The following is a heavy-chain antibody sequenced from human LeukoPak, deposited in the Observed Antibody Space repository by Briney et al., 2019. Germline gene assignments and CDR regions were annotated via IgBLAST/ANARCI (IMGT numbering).Heavy chain of an antibody. D-gene: IGHD3-3*01. Sequence: ASVKVSCKASGYTFTSYGISWVRQAPGQGLEWMGWISAYNGNTNYAQTLQGRVTMTTDTSTSTAYMELRSLRSDDTAVYYCAREAGSFLEWLLYRYGYFDYWGQGTLVTVSS. CDR3: AREAGSFLEWLLYRYGYFDY. CDR1: GYTFTSYG. J-gene: IGHJ4*02. CDR2: ISAYNGNT. V-gene: IGHV1-18*01.